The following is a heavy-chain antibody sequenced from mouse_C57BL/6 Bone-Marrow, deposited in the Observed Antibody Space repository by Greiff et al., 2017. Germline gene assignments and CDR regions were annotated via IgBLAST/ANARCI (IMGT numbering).Heavy chain of an antibody. D-gene: IGHD1-1*01. J-gene: IGHJ3*01. CDR2: IDPETGGT. V-gene: IGHV1-15*01. Sequence: LVESGAELVRPGASVTLSCKASGYTFTDYEMHWVKQTPVHGLEWIGAIDPETGGTAYNQKFKGKAILTADKSSSTAYMELRSLTSADSAVYYCTPYYYGSSYTYWGQGTLVTVSA. CDR3: TPYYYGSSYTY. CDR1: GYTFTDYE.